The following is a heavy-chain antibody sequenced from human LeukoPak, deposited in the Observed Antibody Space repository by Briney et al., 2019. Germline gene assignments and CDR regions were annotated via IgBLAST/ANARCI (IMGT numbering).Heavy chain of an antibody. V-gene: IGHV4-34*01. CDR1: GGSFSGYY. D-gene: IGHD3-22*01. CDR3: ARAFSGYYLVDY. Sequence: KPSETLSLTCAVYGGSFSGYYWSWIRQPSGKGLEWFGEINHSGSTNYNPSLKSRVTISVDTSKNQFSLKLSSVTAADTAVYYCARAFSGYYLVDYWGQGTLVTVSS. CDR2: INHSGST. J-gene: IGHJ4*02.